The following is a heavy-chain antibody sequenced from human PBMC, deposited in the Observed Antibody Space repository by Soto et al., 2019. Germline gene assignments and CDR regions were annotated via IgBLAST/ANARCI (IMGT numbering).Heavy chain of an antibody. J-gene: IGHJ4*02. CDR1: GGSISSGAYF. Sequence: QVQLQESGPGLMKPSQTLSLTCSVSGGSISSGAYFWSWIRQHPGRGLEWIGYVYYSGSTYYNPSLKSRVTISIDTSKNQFSLKLSSVTAADTAVYYCARDPRSAYYHAHWGQGTLVTVSS. D-gene: IGHD3-3*01. CDR2: VYYSGST. CDR3: ARDPRSAYYHAH. V-gene: IGHV4-31*03.